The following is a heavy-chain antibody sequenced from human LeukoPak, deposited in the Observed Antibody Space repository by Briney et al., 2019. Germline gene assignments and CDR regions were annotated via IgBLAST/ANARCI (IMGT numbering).Heavy chain of an antibody. V-gene: IGHV4-34*01. J-gene: IGHJ6*03. CDR1: GGSFSGYY. CDR2: MNHSGST. D-gene: IGHD2-2*02. CDR3: ARAKNCSSTSCYTFGYYYYYYMDV. Sequence: PSETLSLTCAVYGGSFSGYYWSWIRQPPGKGLEWIGEMNHSGSTNYNPSLKSRVTISVDTSKNQFSLKLSSVTAADTAVYYCARAKNCSSTSCYTFGYYYYYYMDVWGKGTTVTISS.